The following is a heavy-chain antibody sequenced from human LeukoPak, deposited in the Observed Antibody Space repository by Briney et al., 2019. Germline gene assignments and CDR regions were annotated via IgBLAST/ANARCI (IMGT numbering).Heavy chain of an antibody. J-gene: IGHJ4*02. CDR3: ARDGGDRFLDY. D-gene: IGHD2-15*01. CDR1: GFTFSSYA. Sequence: GRSLRLSCAASGFTFSSYAMHWVRQAPGKGLEWVAVISYDGSNKYYADSVKGRFTISRDNSKNTLYLQMNSLRAEDTAVYYCARDGGDRFLDYWGQGTPVTVSS. CDR2: ISYDGSNK. V-gene: IGHV3-30-3*01.